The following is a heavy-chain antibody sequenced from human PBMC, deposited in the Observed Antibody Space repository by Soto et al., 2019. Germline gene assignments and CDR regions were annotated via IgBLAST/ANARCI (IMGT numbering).Heavy chain of an antibody. V-gene: IGHV4-61*01. J-gene: IGHJ4*02. CDR2: VYYTGST. Sequence: SETLSLTCTVSGGSVSGASYYWSWIRQPPGNGLEWIGYVYYTGSTNYNPSLKSRVTISVDTSKNQFSLKLTSVTAADTATYYCARIQRISMIVVSKPYFDYWGQGALVTVSS. D-gene: IGHD3-22*01. CDR3: ARIQRISMIVVSKPYFDY. CDR1: GGSVSGASYY.